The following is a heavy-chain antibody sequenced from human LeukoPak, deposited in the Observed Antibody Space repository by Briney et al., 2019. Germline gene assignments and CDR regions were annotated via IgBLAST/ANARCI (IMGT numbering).Heavy chain of an antibody. D-gene: IGHD2-2*01. J-gene: IGHJ4*02. Sequence: ASVKVSCKASGGTFSSYAISWVRQAPGQGLEWMGRIIPIFGIANYAQKFQGRVTITADESTSTAYMELSSLRSEGTAVYYCARSPKFIVVVPAAIHNYFDYWGQGTLVTVSS. CDR1: GGTFSSYA. V-gene: IGHV1-69*13. CDR3: ARSPKFIVVVPAAIHNYFDY. CDR2: IIPIFGIA.